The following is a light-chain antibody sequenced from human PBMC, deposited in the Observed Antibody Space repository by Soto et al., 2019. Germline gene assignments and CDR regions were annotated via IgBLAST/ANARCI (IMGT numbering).Light chain of an antibody. Sequence: QPVLTQPPSVSGAPGQRVTISCTGSSSNIGAGYDVHWYQQLPGTAPKLLIYGNSNRPSGVPDRFSGSKSGTSAPLAITGLQAEDEADYYCQSYDSSLSAHVVFGGGTKLTVL. CDR3: QSYDSSLSAHVV. CDR1: SSNIGAGYD. J-gene: IGLJ2*01. V-gene: IGLV1-40*01. CDR2: GNS.